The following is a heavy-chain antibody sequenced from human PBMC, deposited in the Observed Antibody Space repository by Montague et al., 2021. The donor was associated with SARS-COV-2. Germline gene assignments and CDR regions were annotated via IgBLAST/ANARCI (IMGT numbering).Heavy chain of an antibody. CDR1: DDSSSSSIYY. CDR3: ARDHYHSSWFKY. V-gene: IGHV4-39*07. J-gene: IGHJ4*02. Sequence: SETLSLTCTVSDDSSSSSIYYWGWIRQPPGKGLEWIGTISYSGSTHHNPSLHSRVAISVDTSKKRFSLRLTSVTAADTAVYFCARDHYHSSWFKYWGPGTLVTVSS. CDR2: ISYSGST. D-gene: IGHD6-13*01.